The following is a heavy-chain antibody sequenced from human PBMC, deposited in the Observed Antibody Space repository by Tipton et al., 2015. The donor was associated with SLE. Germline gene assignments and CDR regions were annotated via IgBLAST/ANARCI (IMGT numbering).Heavy chain of an antibody. D-gene: IGHD7-27*01. CDR1: GFTFSSYA. CDR3: ASLTGDRRDY. J-gene: IGHJ4*02. Sequence: LRLSCAASGFTFSSYAMHWIRQPPGKGLEWIGEINHSGSTNYNPSLKSRVTISVDTSKNQFSLKLSSVTAADTAVYYCASLTGDRRDYWGQGTLVTVSS. CDR2: INHSGST. V-gene: IGHV4-34*01.